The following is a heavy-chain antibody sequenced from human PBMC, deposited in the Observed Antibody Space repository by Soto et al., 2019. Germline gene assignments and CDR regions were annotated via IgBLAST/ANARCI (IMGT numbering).Heavy chain of an antibody. D-gene: IGHD3-16*01. Sequence: QMQLVQSGPEVRKPGTSVKVSCKASGFTFSSSSVQWVRQARGQRLEWIGWIVVGSGDTNYAQKFQERVTITRDMSTNTAYMDLSSLRSEDTAVYYCAADRLIYGMGVWGQGTTVTVSS. CDR1: GFTFSSSS. J-gene: IGHJ6*02. CDR3: AADRLIYGMGV. V-gene: IGHV1-58*01. CDR2: IVVGSGDT.